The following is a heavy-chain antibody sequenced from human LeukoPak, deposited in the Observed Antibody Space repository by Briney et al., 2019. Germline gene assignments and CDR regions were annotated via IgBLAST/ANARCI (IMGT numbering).Heavy chain of an antibody. J-gene: IGHJ4*01. D-gene: IGHD3-22*01. CDR1: GGTFSIYA. CDR3: ARVHDRGPDYFNH. CDR2: IIPIFGTA. V-gene: IGHV1-69*13. Sequence: GASVKVSCKASGGTFSIYAISWVRQAPGQGLEWMGGIIPIFGTANYAQKFQGRVTITADESTRTAYMELRSLRSEDTAVYYCARVHDRGPDYFNHWGHGTLVTDS.